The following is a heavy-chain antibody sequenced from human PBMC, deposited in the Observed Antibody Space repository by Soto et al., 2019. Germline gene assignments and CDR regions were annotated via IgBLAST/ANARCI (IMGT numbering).Heavy chain of an antibody. J-gene: IGHJ4*02. D-gene: IGHD3-22*01. V-gene: IGHV3-23*01. CDR2: ISGSGGST. Sequence: PGVSLRLSCSASGFTFSSYAMSWVRQAPGKGLEWVSAISGSGGSTYYTDSVKGRFTISRDNSKNTLYLQMNSLRAEDTAVYYCEKDRVFDYYDSSGYPYCDYWGQGTLVTVSS. CDR1: GFTFSSYA. CDR3: EKDRVFDYYDSSGYPYCDY.